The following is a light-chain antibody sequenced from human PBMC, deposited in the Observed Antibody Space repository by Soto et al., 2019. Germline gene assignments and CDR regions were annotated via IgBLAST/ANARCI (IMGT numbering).Light chain of an antibody. Sequence: DIQMTQSPSSLSASVGDRVIXXXXXXQTISTYLNWYRQTSGKVPEPLIFAASSLQSGVPSRFSGSGSGTDFTLTISSLQPEDFATYYCQQYDNLPPTWTFGQGTKVDIK. V-gene: IGKV1-39*01. CDR3: QQYDNLPPTWT. J-gene: IGKJ1*01. CDR1: QTISTY. CDR2: AAS.